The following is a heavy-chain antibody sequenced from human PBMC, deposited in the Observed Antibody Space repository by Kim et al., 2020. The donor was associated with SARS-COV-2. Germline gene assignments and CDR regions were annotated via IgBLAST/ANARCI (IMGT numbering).Heavy chain of an antibody. CDR3: ASRGIIDY. CDR1: GFTFSSYS. V-gene: IGHV3-21*01. Sequence: GGSLRLSCAASGFTFSSYSMNWVRQAPGKGLEWVSSISSSSSYIYYADSVKGRVTISRDNAKNSLYLQMNSLSAEDTAVYYCASRGIIDYWGQGTLVTVSS. D-gene: IGHD3-10*01. CDR2: ISSSSSYI. J-gene: IGHJ4*02.